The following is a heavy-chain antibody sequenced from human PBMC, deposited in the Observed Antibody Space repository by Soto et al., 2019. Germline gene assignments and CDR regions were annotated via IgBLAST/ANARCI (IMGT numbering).Heavy chain of an antibody. V-gene: IGHV3-11*01. Sequence: PWGSLRLSCAASGFTFSDYYMSWIRQAPGKGLEWVSYISSSGSTIYYADSVKGRFTISRGNAKNSLYLQMNSLRAEDTAVYYCARAAAEIFGVVIIRHFDYWGQGTLVTVSS. CDR1: GFTFSDYY. CDR2: ISSSGSTI. J-gene: IGHJ4*02. CDR3: ARAAAEIFGVVIIRHFDY. D-gene: IGHD3-3*01.